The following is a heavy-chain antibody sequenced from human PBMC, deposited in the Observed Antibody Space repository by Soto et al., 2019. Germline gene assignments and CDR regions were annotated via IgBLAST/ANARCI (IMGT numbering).Heavy chain of an antibody. D-gene: IGHD3-22*01. V-gene: IGHV4-30-2*01. CDR3: ARDSRSGYYLEY. CDR2: IYHSGGT. Sequence: QLQLQESGSGLVKPSQTLSLTCAVSGDSISSGGYSWNWIRQPPGKGLEWIGYIYHSGGTDYNPSLKSRVPITVDSSNNQFSLKLSSVTAADTAVYYCARDSRSGYYLEYWGQGTLVTVSS. J-gene: IGHJ4*02. CDR1: GDSISSGGYS.